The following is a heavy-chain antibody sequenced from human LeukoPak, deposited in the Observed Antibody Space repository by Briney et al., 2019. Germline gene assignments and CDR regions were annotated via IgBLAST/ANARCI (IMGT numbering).Heavy chain of an antibody. Sequence: PGGSLRLSCAASGFTFSNYWMHWVRQAPGEGLVWVSRIDTGIDADGGNKHYVASVKGRFTISRDNAKNTLYLQMNSLRAEDTAVYYCVGGSNDWRGIDYWGQGTLVTVSS. V-gene: IGHV3-74*01. CDR3: VGGSNDWRGIDY. CDR2: IDTGIDADGGNK. J-gene: IGHJ4*02. D-gene: IGHD3-9*01. CDR1: GFTFSNYW.